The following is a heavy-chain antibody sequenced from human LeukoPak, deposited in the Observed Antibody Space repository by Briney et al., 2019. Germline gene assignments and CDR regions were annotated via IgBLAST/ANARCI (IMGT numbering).Heavy chain of an antibody. CDR2: IYYSGST. J-gene: IGHJ3*02. Sequence: SETLSLTCTVSGGSISSYYWSWIRQPPGKGLEWIGYIYYSGSTNYNPSLKSRVTISVDTSKNQFSLKLSSVTAADTAVYYCARVMNDILTGCRLGAFDIWGQGTMVTVSS. V-gene: IGHV4-59*01. CDR1: GGSISSYY. D-gene: IGHD3-9*01. CDR3: ARVMNDILTGCRLGAFDI.